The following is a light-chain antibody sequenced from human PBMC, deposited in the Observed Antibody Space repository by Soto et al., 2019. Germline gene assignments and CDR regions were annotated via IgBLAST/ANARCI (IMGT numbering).Light chain of an antibody. CDR3: SSFTSSRAYV. J-gene: IGLJ1*01. CDR1: GSGVCGYNY. V-gene: IGLV2-14*01. Sequence: QSALTQPASVSGSPGQSITISCTGTGSGVCGYNYVSWYQQQSGKAPKLMIHEVSNRPSGVSNRFSGSKSGNTASLTISGLQAEDEADYYCSSFTSSRAYVFGIGTKVTVL. CDR2: EVS.